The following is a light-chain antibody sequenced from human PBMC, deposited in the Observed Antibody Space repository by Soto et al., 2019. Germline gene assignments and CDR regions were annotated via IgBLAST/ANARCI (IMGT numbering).Light chain of an antibody. V-gene: IGLV6-57*01. CDR2: EDN. CDR1: SGSIASNY. CDR3: QSYDSSHEGWV. J-gene: IGLJ3*02. Sequence: NFMLTQPHSVSESPGKTVTISCTRSSGSIASNYVQWYQQRPGSSPTTVIYEDNQRPSGVPDRFSGSIDSSSNSASLTISGLKTEDEADYYCQSYDSSHEGWVFGGGTKLTVL.